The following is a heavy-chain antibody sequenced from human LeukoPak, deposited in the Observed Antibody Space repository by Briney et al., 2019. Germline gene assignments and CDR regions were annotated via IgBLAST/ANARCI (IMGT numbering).Heavy chain of an antibody. CDR2: INHSGST. Sequence: PSETLSLTCAVYGGSFSGYYWSWIRQPPGKGLEWIGEINHSGSTSYNPSLKSRVTISVDTSKNQFSLKLSSVTAADTAVYYCARESTPRGMDVWGQGTTVTVSS. J-gene: IGHJ6*02. V-gene: IGHV4-34*01. CDR1: GGSFSGYY. CDR3: ARESTPRGMDV.